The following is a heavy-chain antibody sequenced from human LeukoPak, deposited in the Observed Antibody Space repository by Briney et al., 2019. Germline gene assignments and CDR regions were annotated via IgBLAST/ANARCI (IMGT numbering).Heavy chain of an antibody. V-gene: IGHV4-39*01. Sequence: PSETLSLTCTVSGVSLSSSNSYWGWIRQPPGKGLEWIGSIYYSGNNYYNASLKSQVSISIDTSKNQFSLRLTSVTAADTAVYYCARQTGSGLFILPGGQGTLVTVSS. D-gene: IGHD3/OR15-3a*01. CDR1: GVSLSSSNSY. CDR3: ARQTGSGLFILP. CDR2: IYYSGNN. J-gene: IGHJ4*02.